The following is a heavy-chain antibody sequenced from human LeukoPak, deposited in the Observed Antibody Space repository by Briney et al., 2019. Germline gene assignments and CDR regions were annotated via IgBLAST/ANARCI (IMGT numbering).Heavy chain of an antibody. CDR2: ISYFEST. D-gene: IGHD5-24*01. CDR1: GDSISSSY. V-gene: IGHV4-59*01. CDR3: ARDRVGDGYVDY. Sequence: SETLSLTCTVFGDSISSSYWSWIRQPPGKGLEWIGYISYFESTNYNPSLKSRVTISLDTSKNQFSLKLSSVTAADTAVYYCARDRVGDGYVDYWGQGTLVTVSS. J-gene: IGHJ4*02.